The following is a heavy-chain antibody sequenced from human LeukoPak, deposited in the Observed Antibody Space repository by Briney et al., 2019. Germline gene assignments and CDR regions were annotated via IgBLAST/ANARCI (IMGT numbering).Heavy chain of an antibody. Sequence: SQTLSLTCTVSGDSISSGDYYWSWIRQPAGKGLEWIGRISSSGSTNYNPSLKSRVTISVDTSKNQFSLKLSSVTAADTAVYYCARVTAMAPYYFDYWGQGTLVTVSS. CDR1: GDSISSGDYY. J-gene: IGHJ4*02. V-gene: IGHV4-61*02. D-gene: IGHD5-18*01. CDR3: ARVTAMAPYYFDY. CDR2: ISSSGST.